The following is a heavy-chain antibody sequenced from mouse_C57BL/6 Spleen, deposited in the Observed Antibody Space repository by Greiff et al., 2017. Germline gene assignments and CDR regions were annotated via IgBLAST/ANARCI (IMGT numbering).Heavy chain of an antibody. J-gene: IGHJ2*01. CDR1: GFSLTSYG. CDR3: ARGGYSFDY. CDR2: ICSGGST. V-gene: IGHV2-2*01. Sequence: QVQLMESGPGLVQPSQSLSITCTVSGFSLTSYGVHWVRQSPGKGLEWLGVICSGGSTDYTAAFISRLSISKDNSKSKVFLKMNSLQADDTAIYFCARGGYSFDYWGQGTTLTVSS.